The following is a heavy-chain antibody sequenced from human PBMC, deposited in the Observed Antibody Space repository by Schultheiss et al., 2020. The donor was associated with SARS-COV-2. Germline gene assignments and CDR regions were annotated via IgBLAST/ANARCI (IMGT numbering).Heavy chain of an antibody. CDR1: GGSFSGYY. Sequence: SETLSLTCAVYGGSFSGYYWSWIRQPPGKGLEWIGYIYYSGSTNYNPSLKSRVTISVDTSKNQFSLKLSSVTAADTAVYYCARSGYCSSTSCKAPWFDPWGQGTLVTVSS. CDR3: ARSGYCSSTSCKAPWFDP. D-gene: IGHD2-2*01. J-gene: IGHJ5*02. CDR2: IYYSGST. V-gene: IGHV4-59*08.